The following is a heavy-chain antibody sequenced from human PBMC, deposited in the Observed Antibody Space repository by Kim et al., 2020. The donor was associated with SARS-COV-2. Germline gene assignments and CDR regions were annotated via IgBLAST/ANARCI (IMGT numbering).Heavy chain of an antibody. CDR1: FSSILLPCTD. CDR2: IYFSGRT. D-gene: IGHD1-20*01. J-gene: IGHJ4*02. V-gene: IGHV4-39*01. Sequence: SETLSLTCIVSFSSILLPCTDWWGGGGSAGKGLEWIGSIYFSGRTYLNPTLKSRVTISADRATNQFSLNLTFVTAGDTATYYCARRKNNWNPFDFWGQGVLVSVSS. CDR3: ARRKNNWNPFDF.